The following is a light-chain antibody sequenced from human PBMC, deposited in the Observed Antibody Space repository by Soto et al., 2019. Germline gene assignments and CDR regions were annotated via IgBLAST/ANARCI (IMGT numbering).Light chain of an antibody. J-gene: IGKJ4*01. V-gene: IGKV3-20*01. CDR3: QQYGSSPLT. CDR2: GAS. CDR1: QSVSSSY. Sequence: EIVLTQSPGTMSLSPGERATLSCRASQSVSSSYLAWYQQKHGQAHRLLIYGASSRATGIPDRFSGSGYGKDFTLTISRLEPEDFAVYYCQQYGSSPLTFGGGTKVDIK.